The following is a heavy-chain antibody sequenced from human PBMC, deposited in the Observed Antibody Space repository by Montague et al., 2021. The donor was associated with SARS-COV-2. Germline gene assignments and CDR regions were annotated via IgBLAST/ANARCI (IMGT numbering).Heavy chain of an antibody. J-gene: IGHJ6*02. CDR2: VYYSGST. CDR3: AKGGESSPYEKRLDV. CDR1: GGSISSSY. D-gene: IGHD3-16*01. Sequence: SETLSLTCTVSGGSISSSYWSWIRQPPGKGLEWIGYVYYSGSTNYNSSLKSRVTISVDTSKNQFSLNLSSVTAADTAVYFCAKGGESSPYEKRLDVWGQGTTVTVSS. V-gene: IGHV4-59*01.